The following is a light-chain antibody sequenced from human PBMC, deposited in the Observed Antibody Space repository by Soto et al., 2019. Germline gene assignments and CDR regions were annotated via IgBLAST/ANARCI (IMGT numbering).Light chain of an antibody. CDR1: QSVSSY. CDR2: DAY. Sequence: EIVLTQSPATLSMSPGERATLSYSASQSVSSYLAWYQQKPGQAPRLLIYDAYNRATGIPARFSGSGSGTDFTLTISRLEPEDFAVYYCQQYGSAPFTFGPGTKVDIK. J-gene: IGKJ3*01. V-gene: IGKV3-11*01. CDR3: QQYGSAPFT.